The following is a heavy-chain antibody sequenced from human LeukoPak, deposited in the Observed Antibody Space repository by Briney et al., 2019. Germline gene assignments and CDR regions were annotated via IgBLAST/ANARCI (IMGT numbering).Heavy chain of an antibody. CDR3: ARDFEGVHRTTNSYTYYYYMDV. J-gene: IGHJ6*03. Sequence: GGSLRLSCAASGFPVSDNYVPWVRQAPGKGLEWVSIIYGGSTYYADSVKGRFTISRGNSKNTVYLQMNSLRAEDTAVYYCARDFEGVHRTTNSYTYYYYMDVWGKGTTVIVSS. D-gene: IGHD2/OR15-2a*01. V-gene: IGHV3-53*01. CDR1: GFPVSDNY. CDR2: IYGGST.